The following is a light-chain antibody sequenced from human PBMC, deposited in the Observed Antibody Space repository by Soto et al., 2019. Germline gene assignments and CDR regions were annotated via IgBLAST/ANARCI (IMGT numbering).Light chain of an antibody. CDR1: QSVSSSY. CDR3: QQYGSSSWT. J-gene: IGKJ1*01. Sequence: ETVLTQSPGTLSLSPGERVTLSCRASQSVSSSYLAWYQQKRGKAPRLPIYGASTRATGIPDRFSGSGSGTDFTLTISRLEPEDFAVYYCQQYGSSSWTFGQGTKVDIK. CDR2: GAS. V-gene: IGKV3-20*01.